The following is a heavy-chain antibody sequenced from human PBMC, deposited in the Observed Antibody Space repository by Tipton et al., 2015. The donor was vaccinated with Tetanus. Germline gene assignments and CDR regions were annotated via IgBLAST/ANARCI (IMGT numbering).Heavy chain of an antibody. J-gene: IGHJ5*02. Sequence: TLSLTCTVSGGSISSSSYSWSWIRQPPGKGLEWIGYIYHSGSTYYNPSLKSRVTISVDRSKNQFSLKLSSVTAADTAVYYCAREWDYCSGGSCYQNWFDPWGQGTLVTVSS. CDR3: AREWDYCSGGSCYQNWFDP. V-gene: IGHV4-30-2*01. CDR1: GGSISSSSYS. D-gene: IGHD2-15*01. CDR2: IYHSGST.